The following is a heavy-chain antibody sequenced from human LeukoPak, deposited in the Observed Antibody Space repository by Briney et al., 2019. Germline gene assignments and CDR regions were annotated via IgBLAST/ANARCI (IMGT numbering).Heavy chain of an antibody. CDR3: ASLLLKYLETSGFDY. Sequence: QPGGSLRLSCEASGFTFSSYWMSWVRQAPGKGLEWVANIKQDGREKYYVGSVKGRFTISRDNAKIALYLQMNSLRAEDTAVYYCASLLLKYLETSGFDYWGQGTLVTVSS. CDR1: GFTFSSYW. D-gene: IGHD2-2*01. CDR2: IKQDGREK. J-gene: IGHJ4*02. V-gene: IGHV3-7*05.